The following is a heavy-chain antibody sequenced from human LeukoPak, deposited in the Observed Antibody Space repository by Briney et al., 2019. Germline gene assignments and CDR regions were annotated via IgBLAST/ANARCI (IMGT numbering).Heavy chain of an antibody. CDR2: IYYSGST. V-gene: IGHV4-31*03. CDR3: ARSPEGWFDP. J-gene: IGHJ5*02. CDR1: GGSISSGGYY. Sequence: SQTLSLTCTVSGGSISSGGYYWSWIRQHPGKGLEWIGYIYYSGSTYYNPSLKSRVTISVYTSKNQFSLKLSSVTTADTAVYYCARSPEGWFDPWGQGTLVTVSS.